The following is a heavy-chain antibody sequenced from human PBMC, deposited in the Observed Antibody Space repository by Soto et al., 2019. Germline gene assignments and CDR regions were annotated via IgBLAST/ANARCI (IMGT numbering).Heavy chain of an antibody. CDR3: AKDQAVTTYWWFDY. CDR2: ISGSGGST. Sequence: GGSLRLSCAASGFTFSSYAMSWVRQAPGKGLEWVSVISGSGGSTYYADSVKGRFTISRDNSKNTLYLQMNSLRAEDTAVYYCAKDQAVTTYWWFDYWGQGTLVTVSS. D-gene: IGHD4-17*01. V-gene: IGHV3-23*01. J-gene: IGHJ4*02. CDR1: GFTFSSYA.